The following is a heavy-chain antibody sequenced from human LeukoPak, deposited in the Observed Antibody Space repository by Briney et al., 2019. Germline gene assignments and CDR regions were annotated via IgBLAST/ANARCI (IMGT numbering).Heavy chain of an antibody. V-gene: IGHV3-30*18. CDR3: AKESLHVV. CDR1: GFTFSSYG. J-gene: IGHJ4*02. Sequence: GGSLRLSCAASGFTFSSYGMHWVRQAPGKGLEWVAVISYDGSNKYYADSVKGRFIISRDNSKNTLYLQMNSLRAEDTAVYYCAKESLHVVWGQGTLVTVSS. CDR2: ISYDGSNK. D-gene: IGHD2-15*01.